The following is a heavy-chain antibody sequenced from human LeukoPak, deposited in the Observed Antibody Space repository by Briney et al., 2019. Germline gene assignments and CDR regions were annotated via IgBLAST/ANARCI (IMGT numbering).Heavy chain of an antibody. J-gene: IGHJ3*02. D-gene: IGHD3-22*01. Sequence: GGSLRLSCAASKLTFSSYTMNWVRQAPGKGLEWVSSITSTSSYMYYADSVKGRFTISRDNAKNSLYLQMNSLRAEDTAVYYCARDRYDTTGYVTPDDAFDIWGQGTMVTVSS. CDR1: KLTFSSYT. V-gene: IGHV3-21*01. CDR3: ARDRYDTTGYVTPDDAFDI. CDR2: ITSTSSYM.